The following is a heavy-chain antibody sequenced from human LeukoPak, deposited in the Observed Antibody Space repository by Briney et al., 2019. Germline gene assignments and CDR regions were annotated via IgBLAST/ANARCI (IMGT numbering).Heavy chain of an antibody. CDR1: GGSITSYY. D-gene: IGHD4-17*01. CDR2: IYSSGST. V-gene: IGHV4-59*01. Sequence: SETLSLTCTVSGGSITSYYWSRIRQPPGKGLEWIGYIYSSGSTYYNPSLKGRVAMSLGTSKNQLSLHLSSVTAADTAMYYCAKERGMTTSNYFDYWGQGTPVTVSS. CDR3: AKERGMTTSNYFDY. J-gene: IGHJ4*02.